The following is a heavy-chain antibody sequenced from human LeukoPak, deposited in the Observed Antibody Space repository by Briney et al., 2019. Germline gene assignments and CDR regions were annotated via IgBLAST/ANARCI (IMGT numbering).Heavy chain of an antibody. CDR2: ISPSGGST. CDR1: GYTFTSYY. D-gene: IGHD6-19*01. V-gene: IGHV1-46*01. J-gene: IGHJ4*02. Sequence: ASVKVSCKASGYTFTSYYMHWVRQAPGQGLEWMGIISPSGGSTSYAQKFQGRVTMTRDTSTSIVYMELSSLRSEDTAVYYCAREDSSGRYVFDYWGQGTLVTVSS. CDR3: AREDSSGRYVFDY.